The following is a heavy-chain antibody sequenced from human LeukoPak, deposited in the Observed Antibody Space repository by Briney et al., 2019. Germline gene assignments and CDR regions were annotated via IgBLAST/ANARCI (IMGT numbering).Heavy chain of an antibody. Sequence: PGGSLRLSCAASGFTFDDYAMHWVRQAPGKGLEWVSGISWDSGSIGYADSVKGRFTISRDNAKNSLYLQMNSLRAEDTALYYCAKETTRGGFDYWAREPWSPSPQ. D-gene: IGHD1-1*01. J-gene: IGHJ4*02. CDR1: GFTFDDYA. CDR3: AKETTRGGFDY. V-gene: IGHV3-9*01. CDR2: ISWDSGSI.